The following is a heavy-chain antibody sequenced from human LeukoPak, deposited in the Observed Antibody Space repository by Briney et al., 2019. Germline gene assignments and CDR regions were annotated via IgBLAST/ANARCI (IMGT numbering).Heavy chain of an antibody. CDR3: AREGLYGSSQRGYYFDY. J-gene: IGHJ4*02. D-gene: IGHD6-13*01. CDR2: ISSSGTNM. V-gene: IGHV3-21*01. Sequence: GGSLRLSCEASGFIFNGYTMNWVRQAPGKGLEWVSSISSSGTNMYYADSVKGRFTISRDNAKNSLSLQMNSLRAEDTAVYYCAREGLYGSSQRGYYFDYWGQGTLVTVSS. CDR1: GFIFNGYT.